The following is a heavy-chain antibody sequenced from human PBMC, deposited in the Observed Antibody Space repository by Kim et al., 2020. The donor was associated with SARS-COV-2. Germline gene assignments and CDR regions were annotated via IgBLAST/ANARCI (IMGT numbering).Heavy chain of an antibody. V-gene: IGHV3-33*06. CDR3: AKSFPIGQWLGNIDY. D-gene: IGHD6-19*01. CDR2: IWYDGSNK. J-gene: IGHJ4*02. CDR1: GFTFSSYG. Sequence: GGSLRLSCAASGFTFSSYGMHWVRQAPGKGLEWVAVIWYDGSNKYYADSVKGRFTISRDNSKNTLYLQMNSLRAEDTAVYYCAKSFPIGQWLGNIDYWGQGTLVTVSS.